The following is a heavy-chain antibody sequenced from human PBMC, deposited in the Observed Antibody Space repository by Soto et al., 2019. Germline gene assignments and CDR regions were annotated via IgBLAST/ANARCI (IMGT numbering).Heavy chain of an antibody. CDR3: ARVIVRTSYSDSSGYYFNY. CDR1: GDSTSGYY. V-gene: IGHV4-59*12. CDR2: YSGFT. D-gene: IGHD3-22*01. J-gene: IGHJ4*02. Sequence: SETLSLTCTVSGDSTSGYYWSWIRQPPGKGLEWIGGYSGFTNYNPSLESRATISRDNSKNTLYLQMNSLRAEDTAVYYCARVIVRTSYSDSSGYYFNYWGQGTLVTVSS.